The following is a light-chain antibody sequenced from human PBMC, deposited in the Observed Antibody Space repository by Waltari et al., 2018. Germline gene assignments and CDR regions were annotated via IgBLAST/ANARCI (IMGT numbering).Light chain of an antibody. CDR1: QSISSW. J-gene: IGKJ4*01. CDR2: KAS. CDR3: QQYNSYSELT. V-gene: IGKV1-5*03. Sequence: DIQMTQSPSTLSASVGDRVTITCRASQSISSWLAWYQQKPGKAPKLLIYKASSLESGVASRFSGSGSGTEFTLTISSLQPDDFATYYCQQYNSYSELTFGGGTKVEIK.